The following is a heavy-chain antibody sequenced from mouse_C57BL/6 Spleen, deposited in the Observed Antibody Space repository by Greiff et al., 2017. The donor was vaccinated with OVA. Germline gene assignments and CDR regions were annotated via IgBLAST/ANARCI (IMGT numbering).Heavy chain of an antibody. D-gene: IGHD3-2*02. CDR3: ARHGGSSGYDAMDY. CDR2: IYPGSGST. V-gene: IGHV1-55*01. J-gene: IGHJ4*01. Sequence: QVQLQQPGAELVKPGASVKMSCKASGYTFTSYWITWVKQRPGQGLEWIGDIYPGSGSTNYNEKFKSKATLTVDTSSSTAYMQLSSRTSEDSAVYYWARHGGSSGYDAMDYWGQGTSVTVSS. CDR1: GYTFTSYW.